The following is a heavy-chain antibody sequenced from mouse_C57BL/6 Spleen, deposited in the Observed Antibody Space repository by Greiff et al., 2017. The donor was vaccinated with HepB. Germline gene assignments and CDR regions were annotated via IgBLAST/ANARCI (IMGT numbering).Heavy chain of an antibody. D-gene: IGHD1-1*01. CDR1: GYTFTSYW. V-gene: IGHV1-74*01. CDR2: IHPSDSDT. CDR3: AIHYYGSSGVDD. J-gene: IGHJ2*01. Sequence: QVQLQQPGAELVKPGASVKVSCTASGYTFTSYWLHWVKQRPGQGLEWIGRIHPSDSDTNYNQKFKGKATLTVDKSSSTAYMQLSSLTSEDSAVYYCAIHYYGSSGVDDWGQGTTLTVSS.